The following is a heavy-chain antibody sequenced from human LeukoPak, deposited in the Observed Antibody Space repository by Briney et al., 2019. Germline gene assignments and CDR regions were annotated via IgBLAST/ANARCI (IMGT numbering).Heavy chain of an antibody. V-gene: IGHV3-30*04. CDR2: ISYDGSDI. J-gene: IGHJ4*02. CDR3: AKLVAVAGRNY. CDR1: GFPFSDYA. D-gene: IGHD6-19*01. Sequence: PGGSLRLSCTASGFPFSDYAMHWVRQAPGKGLEWVAVISYDGSDIYYADSVKDRFTISRDNSKNTLYLQMNSLRAEDTAVYYCAKLVAVAGRNYWGQGTLVTVSS.